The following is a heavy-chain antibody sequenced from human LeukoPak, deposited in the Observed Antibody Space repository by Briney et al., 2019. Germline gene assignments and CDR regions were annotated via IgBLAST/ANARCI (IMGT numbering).Heavy chain of an antibody. J-gene: IGHJ6*02. V-gene: IGHV1-69*13. D-gene: IGHD3-22*01. Sequence: SVKVSCKASGGTFSSYAISWVRQAPGQGLEWMGGIIPIFGTANYAQKFQGRVTITADESTSTAYMELSSLRSDDTAIYYCARDQDSDSYYGFYYYAMDVWGQGTTVTVSS. CDR2: IIPIFGTA. CDR1: GGTFSSYA. CDR3: ARDQDSDSYYGFYYYAMDV.